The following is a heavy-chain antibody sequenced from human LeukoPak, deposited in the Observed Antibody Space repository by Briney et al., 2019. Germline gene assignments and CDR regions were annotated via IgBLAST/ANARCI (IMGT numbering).Heavy chain of an antibody. CDR2: INHSGST. D-gene: IGHD2-15*01. J-gene: IGHJ6*02. Sequence: SETLSLTCAVYGGSFSGYYWSWIRQPPVKGLEWIGEINHSGSTNYSPSLKSRVTISVDTSKNQFSLKLSSVTAADTAVYYCASGGGGRDGSPIPRYYYYGMDVWGQGTTVTVSS. CDR3: ASGGGGRDGSPIPRYYYYGMDV. V-gene: IGHV4-34*01. CDR1: GGSFSGYY.